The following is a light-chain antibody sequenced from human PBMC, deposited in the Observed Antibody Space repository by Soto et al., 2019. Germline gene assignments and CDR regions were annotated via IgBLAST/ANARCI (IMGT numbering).Light chain of an antibody. CDR1: QSVSSY. CDR3: QQRSNWPPWT. V-gene: IGKV3-11*01. CDR2: DAS. Sequence: IVLTQPKGFLACSPGGRTSLSSDASQSVSSYLAWYQQKPGQAPRLLIYDASNRATGIPARFSGSGSGTDFTLTISSLEPEDFAVYYCQQRSNWPPWTFGQGTKVDI. J-gene: IGKJ1*01.